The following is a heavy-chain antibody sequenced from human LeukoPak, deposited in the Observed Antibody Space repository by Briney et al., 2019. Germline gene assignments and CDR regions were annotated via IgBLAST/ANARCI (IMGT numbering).Heavy chain of an antibody. J-gene: IGHJ6*02. CDR3: AIAYGMDV. V-gene: IGHV3-7*01. CDR2: IKHDGSEK. CDR1: GFNIGTYW. Sequence: AGGSLRLSCAASGFNIGTYWMTWVRQAPGKGLEWVANIKHDGSEKFYVDSLKGRVSISRDNARNSLYLQIHDLRPEDTAVYYCAIAYGMDVWGQGTTVTVSS.